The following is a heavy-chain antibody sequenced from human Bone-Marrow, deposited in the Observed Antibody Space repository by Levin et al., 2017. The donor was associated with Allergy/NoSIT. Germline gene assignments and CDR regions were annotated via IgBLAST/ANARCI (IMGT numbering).Heavy chain of an antibody. V-gene: IGHV3-23*01. CDR2: IGGSGFT. CDR3: ARVYSGSCWVFDY. J-gene: IGHJ4*02. CDR1: GFTFSSYT. D-gene: IGHD1-26*01. Sequence: GGSLRLSCAASGFTFSSYTMTWVRQAPGKGLEWVSAIGGSGFTYYADSVKGRFTISRDNSKNTLYMQMNSLRAEDTAVYYCARVYSGSCWVFDYWGQGTLVTVSS.